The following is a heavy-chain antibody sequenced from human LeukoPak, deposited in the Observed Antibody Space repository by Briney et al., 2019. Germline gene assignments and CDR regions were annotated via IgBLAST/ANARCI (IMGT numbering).Heavy chain of an antibody. Sequence: SETLSLTCAVSGGSFSGFRWHWIRQPPGKGPEWIGEINHSGSTYYNPSLKSRVTISVDTSKNQFSLKLSSVTAADTAVYYCASRYYDILTGHFTLDYWGQGTLVTVSS. CDR1: GGSFSGFR. CDR2: INHSGST. D-gene: IGHD3-9*01. CDR3: ASRYYDILTGHFTLDY. J-gene: IGHJ4*02. V-gene: IGHV4-34*01.